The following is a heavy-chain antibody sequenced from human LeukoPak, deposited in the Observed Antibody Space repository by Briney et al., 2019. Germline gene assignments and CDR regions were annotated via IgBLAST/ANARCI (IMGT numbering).Heavy chain of an antibody. V-gene: IGHV3-30*18. J-gene: IGHJ3*02. Sequence: GSLRLSCAASGFTFSSYGMHWVRQAPGKGLEWVAVISYDGSNKYYADSVKGRFTISRDNSKNTLYLQMNSLRAEDTAVYYCAKDRDHAIDSWGQGTMVTASS. CDR3: AKDRDHAIDS. CDR2: ISYDGSNK. CDR1: GFTFSSYG.